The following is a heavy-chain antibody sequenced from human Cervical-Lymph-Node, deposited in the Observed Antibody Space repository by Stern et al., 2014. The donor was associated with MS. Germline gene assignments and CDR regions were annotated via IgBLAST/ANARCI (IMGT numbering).Heavy chain of an antibody. J-gene: IGHJ5*02. CDR1: GDSISNDNW. CDR3: ARASLSGYDWFDP. D-gene: IGHD5-12*01. V-gene: IGHV4-4*02. CDR2: IHHSGTT. Sequence: QVQLQESGPGLVKPSGTLSLTCTVSGDSISNDNWWSWVRQPPGMGLEWIGEIHHSGTTNYNPSLESRLIISIDKSKNQFSLNLKSVTAADTAVYYCARASLSGYDWFDPWGQGTLVTVSS.